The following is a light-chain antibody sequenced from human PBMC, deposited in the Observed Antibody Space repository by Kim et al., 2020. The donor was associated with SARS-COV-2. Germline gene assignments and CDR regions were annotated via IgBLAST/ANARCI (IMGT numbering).Light chain of an antibody. CDR3: QQYDNLPLT. Sequence: DIQMTQSPSSLSASVGDRVTITCQASQDISNFLNWYQQKPGKAPKLLIYDASNLETGVPSRFSGSGSGTDFTFTISSLQLEDIATYYCQQYDNLPLTFGGGTKLEI. CDR1: QDISNF. V-gene: IGKV1-33*01. J-gene: IGKJ4*01. CDR2: DAS.